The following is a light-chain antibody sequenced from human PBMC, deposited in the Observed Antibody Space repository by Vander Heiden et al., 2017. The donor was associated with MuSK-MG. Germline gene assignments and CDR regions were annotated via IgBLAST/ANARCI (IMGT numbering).Light chain of an antibody. CDR3: AAWDDSLNGPV. CDR1: SSNIGSNT. Sequence: QSVLTQPPSASGTPGQRVTISCSGSSSNIGSNTVTWYQQLPGTAPKLLIYSNNQRPSGVPDRFSGSKSGTSASLAISGLQSEDEADYYCAAWDDSLNGPVCGGGTKLTV. V-gene: IGLV1-44*01. CDR2: SNN. J-gene: IGLJ2*01.